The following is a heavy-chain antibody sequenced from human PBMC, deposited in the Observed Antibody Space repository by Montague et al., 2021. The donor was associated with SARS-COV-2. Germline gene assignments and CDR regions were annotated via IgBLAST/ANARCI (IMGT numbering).Heavy chain of an antibody. Sequence: SETLSLTCTVSGGSISSYYWSWIRQPPGKGLEWIGYIYYSGSTNXNPSLKSRVTISVDTSKNQFSLKLSSVTAADTAVYYCAGSSKCSYGSYYYGIDDWGQGTMVTVSS. D-gene: IGHD3-10*01. CDR3: AGSSKCSYGSYYYGIDD. CDR2: IYYSGST. V-gene: IGHV4-59*01. J-gene: IGHJ6*02. CDR1: GGSISSYY.